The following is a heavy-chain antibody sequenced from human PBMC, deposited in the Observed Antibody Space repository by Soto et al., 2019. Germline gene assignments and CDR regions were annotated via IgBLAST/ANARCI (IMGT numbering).Heavy chain of an antibody. CDR2: IWHDGSNK. CDR3: AREDYYSGSGTFYQGNWFDP. V-gene: IGHV3-33*01. CDR1: GFTFRSYG. J-gene: IGHJ5*02. D-gene: IGHD3-10*01. Sequence: PGGSLRLSCVASGFTFRSYGMHWVRQAPGKGLEWVAVIWHDGSNKYYADSVKGRFTISRDNSKNTMYLQMYSLRVEDTAVYYYAREDYYSGSGTFYQGNWFDPWGQGTLVTVSS.